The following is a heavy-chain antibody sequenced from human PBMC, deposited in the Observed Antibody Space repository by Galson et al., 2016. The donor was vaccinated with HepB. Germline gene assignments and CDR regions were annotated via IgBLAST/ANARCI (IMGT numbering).Heavy chain of an antibody. CDR2: INHSGGT. Sequence: SETLSLTCAAYGGSFSGYYWSWIRQPPGKGLEWIREINHSGGTYYNPSLKSRVTISVDTSKNQFSLKLSSVTAADTAVYYCAFKYYDILTGYATDHYYYYGMDVGVQGNTVTVSS. D-gene: IGHD3-9*01. J-gene: IGHJ6*02. CDR3: AFKYYDILTGYATDHYYYYGMDV. V-gene: IGHV4-34*01. CDR1: GGSFSGYY.